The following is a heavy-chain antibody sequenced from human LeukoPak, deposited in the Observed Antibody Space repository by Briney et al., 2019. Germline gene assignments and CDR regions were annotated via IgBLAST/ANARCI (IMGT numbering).Heavy chain of an antibody. J-gene: IGHJ4*02. D-gene: IGHD5-24*01. CDR2: IYSGGST. V-gene: IGHV3-53*01. CDR1: GFTFNNAW. Sequence: GGSLRLSCAASGFTFNNAWMNWVRQAPGKGLEWVSVIYSGGSTYYADSVKGRFTISRDNSKNTLYLQMNSLRAEDTAVYYCAREDGNPFDYWGQGTLVTVSS. CDR3: AREDGNPFDY.